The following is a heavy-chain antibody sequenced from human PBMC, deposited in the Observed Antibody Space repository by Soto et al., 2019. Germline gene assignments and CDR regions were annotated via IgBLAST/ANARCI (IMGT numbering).Heavy chain of an antibody. CDR3: AADAVVPAANYYYYGMDV. CDR2: IVVGSGNT. D-gene: IGHD2-2*01. Sequence: SVKVSCKDSGFTFSHSAVQWVRQARGQRLEWIGWIVVGSGNTNYAQKFQERVTITRDMSTSTAYMELSSLRSEDTAVYYCAADAVVPAANYYYYGMDVWGQGTTVTVSS. J-gene: IGHJ6*02. CDR1: GFTFSHSA. V-gene: IGHV1-58*01.